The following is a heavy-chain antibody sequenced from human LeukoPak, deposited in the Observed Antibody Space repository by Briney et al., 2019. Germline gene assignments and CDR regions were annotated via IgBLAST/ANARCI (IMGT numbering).Heavy chain of an antibody. V-gene: IGHV3-30*02. D-gene: IGHD1/OR15-1a*01. CDR3: VKEETGTFPGAY. Sequence: PGGSLRLSCAASGFNFNRFGMHWVRQAPGKGLEWVAHIRNDGSIKSYAASVKGRFTISRDNFKNTLYLQMIGLRDEDTAVYYCVKEETGTFPGAYWGQGTLVTVSS. J-gene: IGHJ4*02. CDR2: IRNDGSIK. CDR1: GFNFNRFG.